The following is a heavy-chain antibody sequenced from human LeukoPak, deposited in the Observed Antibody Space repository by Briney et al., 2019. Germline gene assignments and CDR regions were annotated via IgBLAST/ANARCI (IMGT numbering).Heavy chain of an antibody. CDR3: ATPPEYSSSYYFDY. V-gene: IGHV3-23*01. J-gene: IGHJ4*02. Sequence: GGSLRLSCAASRFTFSNYALSWVRQAPGKGLEWVSAISGSGGTTYYSDSVKGRLTISRDNSKDTLYLQMNSLRAEDTAVYYCATPPEYSSSYYFDYWGQGTLVAVSS. D-gene: IGHD6-6*01. CDR2: ISGSGGTT. CDR1: RFTFSNYA.